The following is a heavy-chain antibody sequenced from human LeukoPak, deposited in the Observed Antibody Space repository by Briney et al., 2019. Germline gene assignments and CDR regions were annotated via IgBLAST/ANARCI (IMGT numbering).Heavy chain of an antibody. V-gene: IGHV1-2*02. CDR3: ASRKYYDFWSGYYPSFDY. CDR2: INPNSGGT. J-gene: IGHJ4*02. Sequence: ASVKVSCKASGYTFTGYYMHWVRQAPGQGLEWMGWINPNSGGTNYAQKFQGRVTMTRGTSLSTAYMELSRLRSDDTAVYYCASRKYYDFWSGYYPSFDYWGQGTLVTVSS. CDR1: GYTFTGYY. D-gene: IGHD3-3*01.